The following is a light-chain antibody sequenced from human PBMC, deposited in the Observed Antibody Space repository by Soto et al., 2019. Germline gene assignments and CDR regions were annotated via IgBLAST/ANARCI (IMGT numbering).Light chain of an antibody. CDR2: DDS. V-gene: IGLV3-21*02. Sequence: SYELTQPPSVSVAPGQTARITCEGNKLGSYSVHWYQRKPGQAPLLVVYDDSDRPSGIPERFSGSNSENTATLTISRVEVGDEADYYCQVWDSNSGHQVFGGGTQLTVL. CDR1: KLGSYS. J-gene: IGLJ2*01. CDR3: QVWDSNSGHQV.